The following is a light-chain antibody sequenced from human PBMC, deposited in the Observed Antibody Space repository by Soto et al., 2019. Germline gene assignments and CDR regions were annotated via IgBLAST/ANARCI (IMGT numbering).Light chain of an antibody. V-gene: IGLV2-14*03. CDR2: DVS. Sequence: QSALTQPASVSGSPGHSITISCSGTSSDVGGYNYVSWYQQHPGKAPKLMIYDVSNRPSGVSNRFSGSKSGNTASLTISGLQAEHEADYYCSSYISTSTLNVFGTGTKLTVL. CDR1: SSDVGGYNY. J-gene: IGLJ1*01. CDR3: SSYISTSTLNV.